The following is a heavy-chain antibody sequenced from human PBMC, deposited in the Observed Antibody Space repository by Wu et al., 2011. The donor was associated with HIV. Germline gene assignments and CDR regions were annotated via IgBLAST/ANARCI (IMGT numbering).Heavy chain of an antibody. Sequence: QVHLVQSGAEVKKPGASVKVSCKASGYTFTAYYIHWVRQAPGQGLEWMGWINPNSGGTNYAQKFQGRVTMTRDTAISTAYMELSSLTSDDTAIYYCAHDPGIAVAGLGKWAEGTLVTVSS. CDR3: AHDPGIAVAGLGK. CDR1: GYTFTAYY. CDR2: INPNSGGT. D-gene: IGHD6-19*01. V-gene: IGHV1-2*02. J-gene: IGHJ4*02.